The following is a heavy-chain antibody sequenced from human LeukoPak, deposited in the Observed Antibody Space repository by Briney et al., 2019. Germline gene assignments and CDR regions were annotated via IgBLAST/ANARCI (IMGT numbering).Heavy chain of an antibody. V-gene: IGHV1-18*01. Sequence: ASVKVSCKASGYTFTSYGIRWVRQAPGQGLEWVGWISAYNGNTNYAQKLQGRVTMTTDTSTSTAYMELRSLRSDDTAVYYCARGPPTVTYYYYGMDVWGQGTTVTVSS. J-gene: IGHJ6*02. CDR3: ARGPPTVTYYYYGMDV. CDR2: ISAYNGNT. CDR1: GYTFTSYG. D-gene: IGHD4-17*01.